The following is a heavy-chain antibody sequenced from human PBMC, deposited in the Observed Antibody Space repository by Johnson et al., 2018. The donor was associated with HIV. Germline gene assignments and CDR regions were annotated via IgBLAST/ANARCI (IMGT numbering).Heavy chain of an antibody. CDR2: ITWNSDIT. CDR3: ARDKSGSYRGAFDV. Sequence: LVESGGGLVQPGGSLRLSCAASGFTFDNYGMHWVRQAPGKGLEWVSSITWNSDITGYADAVKGRFTISRDNAKNSLYLQMNTLRAEDTALYYCARDKSGSYRGAFDVWGQGTMVTVSS. V-gene: IGHV3-9*01. D-gene: IGHD1-26*01. J-gene: IGHJ3*01. CDR1: GFTFDNYG.